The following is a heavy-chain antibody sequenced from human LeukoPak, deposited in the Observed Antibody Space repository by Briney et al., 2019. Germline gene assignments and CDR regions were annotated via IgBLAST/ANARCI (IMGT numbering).Heavy chain of an antibody. Sequence: GGSLRLPCAASGFTFISYSMNWVRQAPGKGLEWISYISSSSSNIYYADSVKGRFTISRDNAKNSLYLQMNSLRAKDTAVYYCARDMGVTGYYFDYWGQGTLVTVSS. CDR3: ARDMGVTGYYFDY. V-gene: IGHV3-48*01. D-gene: IGHD3-9*01. CDR2: ISSSSSNI. CDR1: GFTFISYS. J-gene: IGHJ4*02.